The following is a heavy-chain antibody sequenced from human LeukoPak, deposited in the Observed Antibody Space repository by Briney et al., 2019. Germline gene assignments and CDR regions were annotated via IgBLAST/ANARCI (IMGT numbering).Heavy chain of an antibody. CDR3: ARVPHGETIFGVVLYWFDP. D-gene: IGHD3-3*01. CDR2: IYHIGST. J-gene: IGHJ5*02. CDR1: SYSITSGYY. Sequence: SETLSLTCTVSSYSITSGYYWGWVRQPPGKGLEWIGSIYHIGSTYYNPSLKSRVTISVDTSKNQFSLNLNSVTAADTAVYYCARVPHGETIFGVVLYWFDPWGQGTLVTVFS. V-gene: IGHV4-38-2*02.